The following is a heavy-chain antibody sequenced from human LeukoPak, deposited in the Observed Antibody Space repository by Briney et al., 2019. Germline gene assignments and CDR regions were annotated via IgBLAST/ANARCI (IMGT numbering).Heavy chain of an antibody. V-gene: IGHV4-39*01. D-gene: IGHD3-9*01. CDR2: IYYSGST. Sequence: SGTLSLTCTVSGGSISSSSYYWAWIRQPPGKGLEWIGNIYYSGSTYYNPSLNSRVTISVDTSKNRFSLKLTSVTAADTAVFYCARLPQRSDILTSYANSFDYWGQGTLVTVSS. CDR1: GGSISSSSYY. J-gene: IGHJ4*02. CDR3: ARLPQRSDILTSYANSFDY.